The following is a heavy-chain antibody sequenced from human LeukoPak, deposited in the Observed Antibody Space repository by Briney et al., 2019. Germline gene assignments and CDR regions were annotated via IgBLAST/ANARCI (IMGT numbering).Heavy chain of an antibody. CDR3: ARGAFRLAFDI. Sequence: PSETLSLTCTVSGGSISSYYWSWIRQPPVKGLEWIGYTYYSGSTNYNPSLKSRVTISVDTSKNQFSLKLSSVTAADTAVYYCARGAFRLAFDIWGQGTMVTVSS. J-gene: IGHJ3*02. CDR1: GGSISSYY. D-gene: IGHD2/OR15-2a*01. CDR2: TYYSGST. V-gene: IGHV4-59*01.